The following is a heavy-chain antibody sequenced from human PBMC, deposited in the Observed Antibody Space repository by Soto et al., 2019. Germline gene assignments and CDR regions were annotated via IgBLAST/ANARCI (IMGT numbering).Heavy chain of an antibody. J-gene: IGHJ6*02. CDR1: GFTFSSYG. V-gene: IGHV3-30*18. D-gene: IGHD3-3*01. Sequence: GGSLRLSCAASGFTFSSYGMHWVRQAPGKGLEWVAVISYDGSNKYYADSVKGRFTISRDNSKNTLYLQMNSLRAEDTAVYYCAKDGPRPQWSGYSPGGMDVWGQGTTGTVSS. CDR2: ISYDGSNK. CDR3: AKDGPRPQWSGYSPGGMDV.